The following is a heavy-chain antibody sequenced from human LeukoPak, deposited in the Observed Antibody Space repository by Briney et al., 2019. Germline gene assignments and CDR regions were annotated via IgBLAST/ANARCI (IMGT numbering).Heavy chain of an antibody. D-gene: IGHD3-3*01. Sequence: SETLSLTCAVYGGSFSGYYWSWNRQPPGKGLEWIGEINHSGSTNYNPSLKSRVAISVDTSKNQFSLKLSSVTAADTAVYYCARGLCRSSHYDFWSGYSCPNWFDPWGQGTLVTVSS. CDR1: GGSFSGYY. J-gene: IGHJ5*02. V-gene: IGHV4-34*01. CDR2: INHSGST. CDR3: ARGLCRSSHYDFWSGYSCPNWFDP.